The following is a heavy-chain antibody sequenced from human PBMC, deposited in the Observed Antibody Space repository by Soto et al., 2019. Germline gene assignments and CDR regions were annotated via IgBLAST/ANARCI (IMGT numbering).Heavy chain of an antibody. Sequence: PSETLSLTCTVSGGSISSYYWSWIRQPPGKGLEWIGYIYYSGSTNYNPSLKSRVTISVDTSKNQFSLKLSSVTAADTAVYYCARDRGEQWLVLWGQGTLVTVSS. CDR2: IYYSGST. J-gene: IGHJ4*02. V-gene: IGHV4-59*01. D-gene: IGHD6-19*01. CDR1: GGSISSYY. CDR3: ARDRGEQWLVL.